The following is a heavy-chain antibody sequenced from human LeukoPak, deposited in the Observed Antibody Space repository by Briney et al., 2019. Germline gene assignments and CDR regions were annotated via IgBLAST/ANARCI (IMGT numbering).Heavy chain of an antibody. V-gene: IGHV4-38-2*02. D-gene: IGHD2-15*01. CDR2: IYYSGST. CDR1: GYSISSGYY. Sequence: SETLSLTCTVSGYSISSGYYWGWIRQPPGKGLEWIGSIYYSGSTYYNPSLKSRVTISVDTSKNQFSLKLSSVTAADTAVYYCARDCLARAGSCSIDYWGQGTLVTVSS. CDR3: ARDCLARAGSCSIDY. J-gene: IGHJ4*02.